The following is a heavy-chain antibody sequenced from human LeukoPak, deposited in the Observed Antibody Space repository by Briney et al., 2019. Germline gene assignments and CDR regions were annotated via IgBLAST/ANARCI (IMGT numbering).Heavy chain of an antibody. CDR3: AKNGRSSMSPNWFDP. D-gene: IGHD6-6*01. V-gene: IGHV3-23*01. Sequence: PGGSLRLSCAASGFTFSSYWMSWVRQAPGKGLEWVSAISGSGGSTYYADSVKGRFTISRDNSKNTLYLQMNSLRAEDTAVYYCAKNGRSSMSPNWFDPWGQGTLVTVSS. CDR1: GFTFSSYW. CDR2: ISGSGGST. J-gene: IGHJ5*02.